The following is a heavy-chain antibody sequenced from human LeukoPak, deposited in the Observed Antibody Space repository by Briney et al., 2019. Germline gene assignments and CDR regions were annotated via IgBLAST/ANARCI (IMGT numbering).Heavy chain of an antibody. CDR1: GGSISSDY. CDR3: ARVQAYGGKGYFDY. Sequence: SETLSLTCTVSGGSISSDYWSWIRQPGGKELEWIGRIYSSGSTNYNPSLNSRVTMSVDTSKNQFSLKLTSVTAADTAVYYCARVQAYGGKGYFDYWGQGTLVTVSS. D-gene: IGHD4-23*01. CDR2: IYSSGST. J-gene: IGHJ4*02. V-gene: IGHV4-4*07.